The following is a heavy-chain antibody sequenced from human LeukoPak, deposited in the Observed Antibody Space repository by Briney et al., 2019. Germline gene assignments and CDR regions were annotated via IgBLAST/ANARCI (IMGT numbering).Heavy chain of an antibody. CDR3: GRKDGGRDGMHV. CDR1: GYTFTDYY. Sequence: ASVKVSCRASGYTFTDYYMHWVRQAPGQGLEWMGWLNPNTLVTKYAQHFQGRVSMTWDTSISTGYMDLHSLTSDDTAVYYCGRKDGGRDGMHVGGQGTTVTVSS. CDR2: LNPNTLVT. D-gene: IGHD2-15*01. V-gene: IGHV1-2*02. J-gene: IGHJ6*01.